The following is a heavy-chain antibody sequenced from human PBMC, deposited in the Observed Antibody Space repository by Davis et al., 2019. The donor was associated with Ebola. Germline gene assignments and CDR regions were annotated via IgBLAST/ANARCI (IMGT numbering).Heavy chain of an antibody. CDR3: ARDFWGSGDY. CDR2: INPDESVT. Sequence: PGGSLRLSCAASGFTFRGYWILWVRQRPGKGLEWVPRINPDESVTNYAESGKGRFKISRDNAKNTVYLQMNSLRADDTATYYCARDFWGSGDYWGQGTLVTVSS. J-gene: IGHJ4*02. V-gene: IGHV3-74*01. D-gene: IGHD7-27*01. CDR1: GFTFRGYW.